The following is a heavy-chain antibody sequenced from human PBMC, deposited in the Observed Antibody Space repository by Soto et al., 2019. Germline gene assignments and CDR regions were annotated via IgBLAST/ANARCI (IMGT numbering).Heavy chain of an antibody. CDR2: ISAGGRSI. CDR3: PRSTPGNPFDI. Sequence: EVQLVESGGGLVKPGGSLRVSCAASGFSFTSYTMNWVRQAPGQGLEWVASISAGGRSIYYADFLKVRSTVSRDNAKTSLYLQVNRLRAYVTVVYCCPRSTPGNPFDIWGQGTMVTVSS. CDR1: GFSFTSYT. V-gene: IGHV3-21*01. J-gene: IGHJ3*02. D-gene: IGHD3-10*01.